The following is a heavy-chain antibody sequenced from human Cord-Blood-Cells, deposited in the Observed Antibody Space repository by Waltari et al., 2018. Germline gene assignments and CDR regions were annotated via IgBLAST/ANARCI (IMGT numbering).Heavy chain of an antibody. Sequence: EVQLVESGGVVVQPGGSLRLSCAASGFTFADYALHWVRQAPGKGLELVSLISWDGGSTYYADSVKCRFNIAIDNSKNSLYLQMNSLRAEDTGLDYCARGGSGRDAFDIWGQGTMVTVSS. V-gene: IGHV3-43D*03. J-gene: IGHJ3*02. CDR1: GFTFADYA. D-gene: IGHD3-10*01. CDR3: ARGGSGRDAFDI. CDR2: ISWDGGST.